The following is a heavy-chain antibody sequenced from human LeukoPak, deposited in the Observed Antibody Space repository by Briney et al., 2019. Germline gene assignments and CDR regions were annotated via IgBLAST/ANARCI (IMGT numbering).Heavy chain of an antibody. CDR3: ARESRQLLPNDAFDI. CDR1: GFTFSSYW. D-gene: IGHD2-2*01. CDR2: IKQDGSVK. J-gene: IGHJ3*02. Sequence: PGGSLRLSCAASGFTFSSYWMSWVRQAPGKGLEWVANIKQDGSVKYYVDSVKGRFTISRDNAKNSLYLQMNSLRAEDTAVYYCARESRQLLPNDAFDIWGQGTMVTVSS. V-gene: IGHV3-7*01.